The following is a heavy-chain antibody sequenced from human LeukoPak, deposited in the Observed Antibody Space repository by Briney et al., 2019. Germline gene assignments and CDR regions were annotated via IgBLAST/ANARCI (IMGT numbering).Heavy chain of an antibody. CDR1: GFTFSSYA. D-gene: IGHD3-10*01. Sequence: GGSLRLSCTASGFTFSSYAMTWVRQAPGKGLEWVSGIDSGGGVTYYADSVRGRFSISRDNSKNTLYLQMNSLRAEDTAVYYCAKADTIPRHPEYFYYALDVWGQGTTVTASS. CDR2: IDSGGGVT. V-gene: IGHV3-23*01. J-gene: IGHJ6*02. CDR3: AKADTIPRHPEYFYYALDV.